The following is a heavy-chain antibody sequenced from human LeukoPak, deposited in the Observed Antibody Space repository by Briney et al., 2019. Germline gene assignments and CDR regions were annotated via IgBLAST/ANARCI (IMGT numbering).Heavy chain of an antibody. D-gene: IGHD6-19*01. CDR1: GGSISSSSYY. CDR3: ARVSGSSGWFYYFDY. V-gene: IGHV4-39*07. Sequence: SETLSLTCTVSGGSISSSSYYWGWIRQPPGKGLEWIGSIYYSGSTYYNPSLKSRVTISVDTSKNQFSLKLSSVTAADTAVYYCARVSGSSGWFYYFDYWGQGTLVTVSS. J-gene: IGHJ4*02. CDR2: IYYSGST.